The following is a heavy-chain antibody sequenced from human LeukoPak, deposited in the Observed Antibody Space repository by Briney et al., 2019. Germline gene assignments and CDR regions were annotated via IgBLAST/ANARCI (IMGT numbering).Heavy chain of an antibody. J-gene: IGHJ3*02. V-gene: IGHV1-46*01. Sequence: ASVKVSCKASGYTFTSYYMHWVRQAPGQGLEWMGIINPSGGSTSYAQKFQGRVTMTRDMSTSTVYMELSSLRSEDTAVYYCARGRMGDGYNYDDAFGIWGQGTMVTVSS. CDR3: ARGRMGDGYNYDDAFGI. D-gene: IGHD5-24*01. CDR1: GYTFTSYY. CDR2: INPSGGST.